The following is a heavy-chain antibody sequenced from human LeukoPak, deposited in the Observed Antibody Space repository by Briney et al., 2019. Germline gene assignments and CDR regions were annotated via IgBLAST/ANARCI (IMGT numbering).Heavy chain of an antibody. D-gene: IGHD6-19*01. V-gene: IGHV3-7*01. Sequence: PGGSLRLSCAASGFTFNSFSMNWVRQAPGKGLEWVANIKQDGSEKYYVDSVKGRFTISRDNAKNSVYLQMNSLRAEDTAVYYCARDSGWGNDYRGQGTLVTVSS. CDR2: IKQDGSEK. CDR1: GFTFNSFS. J-gene: IGHJ4*02. CDR3: ARDSGWGNDY.